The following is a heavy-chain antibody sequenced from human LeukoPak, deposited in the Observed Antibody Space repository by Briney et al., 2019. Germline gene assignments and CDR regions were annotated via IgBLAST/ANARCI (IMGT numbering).Heavy chain of an antibody. CDR1: GYTFTYYV. J-gene: IGHJ4*02. V-gene: IGHV1-18*01. CDR2: ISAYNGNT. CDR3: ARVYGGSSAGRSFDS. Sequence: ASVKVSWKTSGYTFTYYVISWVRQAPGQGLEWMGWISAYNGNTNYAQKVQGRVTMTTDTSTSTAYMELRSLRSDDTAVYYCARVYGGSSAGRSFDSWGQGTLVTVSS. D-gene: IGHD1-26*01.